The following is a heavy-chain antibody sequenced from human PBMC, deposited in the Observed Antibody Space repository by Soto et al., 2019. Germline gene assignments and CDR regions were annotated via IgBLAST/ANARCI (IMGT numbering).Heavy chain of an antibody. CDR1: GGSISSSSYY. CDR2: IYYSGST. J-gene: IGHJ4*02. Sequence: SETLSLTCTVSGGSISSSSYYWGWIRQPPGKGLEWIGSIYYSGSTYYNPSLKSRVTISVDTSKNQFSLKLSSVTAADTAVYYCECFFFFRSSWYQYYIDFWGPGILVTVFS. D-gene: IGHD6-13*01. V-gene: IGHV4-39*01. CDR3: ECFFFFRSSWYQYYIDF.